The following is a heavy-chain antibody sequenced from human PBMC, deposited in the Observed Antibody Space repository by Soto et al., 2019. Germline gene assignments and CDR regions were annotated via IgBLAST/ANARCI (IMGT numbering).Heavy chain of an antibody. CDR2: IYWDDSK. J-gene: IGHJ4*02. Sequence: QITLKESGPTLVKPTQTLTLTCTFSGFSLTTDRVGVGWIRQPPGEALEWLAVIYWDDSKTYRPSLESRLTIPKDPPKNQGAPKNTNLGPLDTGTYYCSPGFGWGSLYWGQGTLVTVSS. D-gene: IGHD3-10*01. CDR1: GFSLTTDRVG. V-gene: IGHV2-5*02. CDR3: SPGFGWGSLY.